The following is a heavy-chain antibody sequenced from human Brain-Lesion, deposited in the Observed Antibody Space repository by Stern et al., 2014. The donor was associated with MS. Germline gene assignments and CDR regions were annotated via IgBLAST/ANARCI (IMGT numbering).Heavy chain of an antibody. Sequence: EVQLVESGAEVKKPGESLKISCEASGYLFDDYWIGWVRQMSGRGLELVAIIFPRDSNTRYSPSVQGQVTISADQSISPAYLQWSSLKASDPPMYYCARSPATPSGYDRFDYWGQGALVTVSS. D-gene: IGHD5-12*01. J-gene: IGHJ4*02. CDR3: ARSPATPSGYDRFDY. CDR2: IFPRDSNT. V-gene: IGHV5-51*03. CDR1: GYLFDDYW.